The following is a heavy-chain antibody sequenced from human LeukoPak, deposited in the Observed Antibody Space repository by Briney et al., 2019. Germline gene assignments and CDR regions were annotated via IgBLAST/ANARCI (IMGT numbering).Heavy chain of an antibody. J-gene: IGHJ5*02. Sequence: GSLRLSCAGTEVPFSTYEMNWVRQAPGKGLEWVSYISSRGGTIYYADSVKGRFTISRDNAKNSLYLQMNSLRAEDTAVYYCARDLSRDIVVVPAAMGWFDPWGQGTLVTVSS. CDR1: EVPFSTYE. CDR2: ISSRGGTI. V-gene: IGHV3-48*03. D-gene: IGHD2-2*01. CDR3: ARDLSRDIVVVPAAMGWFDP.